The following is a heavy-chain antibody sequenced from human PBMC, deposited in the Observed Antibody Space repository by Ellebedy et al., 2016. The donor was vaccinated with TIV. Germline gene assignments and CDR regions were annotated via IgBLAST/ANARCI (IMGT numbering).Heavy chain of an antibody. Sequence: SETLSLTXTVSGGSISSYYWSWIRQPPGKGLEYIGYIDYSGSTNYNPSLKSRVTISVDTSKNQFSLKLSSVTAADTAVYYCARVGQGYQPLFYYYGMDVWGQGTTVTVSS. J-gene: IGHJ6*02. CDR3: ARVGQGYQPLFYYYGMDV. V-gene: IGHV4-59*01. D-gene: IGHD2-2*01. CDR1: GGSISSYY. CDR2: IDYSGST.